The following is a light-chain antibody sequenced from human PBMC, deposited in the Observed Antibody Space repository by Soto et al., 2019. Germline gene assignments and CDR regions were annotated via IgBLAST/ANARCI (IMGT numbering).Light chain of an antibody. CDR2: LDT. CDR3: QAWDSGTVV. Sequence: SYELTQPPSVSVSPGQTASITCSGDKLGDRYASWYQQKPGQSPVLVIYLDTTRPSGIPERFSGSNSGNTATLTISGTQAMDEADYFCQAWDSGTVVFGGGTKVTVL. V-gene: IGLV3-1*01. CDR1: KLGDRY. J-gene: IGLJ2*01.